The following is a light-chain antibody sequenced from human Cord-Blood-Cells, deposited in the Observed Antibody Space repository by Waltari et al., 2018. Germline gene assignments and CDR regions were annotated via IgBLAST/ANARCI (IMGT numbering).Light chain of an antibody. CDR1: SSNIGSNY. Sequence: QSVLTQPPSASGTPGQRVTISCSGSSSNIGSNYVYWYQQLPATAPKLLIYRNNQRPSGVPDRFSGSKSGTSASLAISGLRSEDEADYYCAAGDDSLSGYVFGTGTKVTVL. CDR2: RNN. CDR3: AAGDDSLSGYV. J-gene: IGLJ1*01. V-gene: IGLV1-47*01.